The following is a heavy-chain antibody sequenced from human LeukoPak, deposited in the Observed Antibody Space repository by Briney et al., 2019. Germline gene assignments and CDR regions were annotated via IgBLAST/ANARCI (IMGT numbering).Heavy chain of an antibody. CDR2: ISYDGSNK. CDR1: GFTLSSYG. V-gene: IGHV3-30*18. Sequence: GGSLRLSCAASGFTLSSYGMHWVRQAPGKGLEWVAVISYDGSNKYYADSVKGRFTISRDNSKNTLYLQMNSLRAEDTAAYYCAKDSGVVRPLFDYWGQGTLVTVSS. CDR3: AKDSGVVRPLFDY. D-gene: IGHD3-10*01. J-gene: IGHJ4*02.